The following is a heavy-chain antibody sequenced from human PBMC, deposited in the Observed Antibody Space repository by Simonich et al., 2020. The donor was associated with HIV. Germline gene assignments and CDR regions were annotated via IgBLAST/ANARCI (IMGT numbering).Heavy chain of an antibody. J-gene: IGHJ4*02. CDR2: ISSSSSSYI. CDR1: GFTFSSYS. D-gene: IGHD1-7*01. CDR3: AREGTHNWNYENLDY. Sequence: EVQLVESGGGLVKPGGSLRLSCAASGFTFSSYSMNWVRQAPGKGLEWVSCISSSSSSYIYYADSVKGRFTISRDNAKNSLYLQMNSLRAEDTAVYYCAREGTHNWNYENLDYWGQGTLVTVSS. V-gene: IGHV3-21*01.